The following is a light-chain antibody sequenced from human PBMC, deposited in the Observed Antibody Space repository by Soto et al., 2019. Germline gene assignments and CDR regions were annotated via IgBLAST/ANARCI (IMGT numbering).Light chain of an antibody. J-gene: IGLJ1*01. Sequence: QSVLTQPASVSGSPGQSVTISCTGTSSVVGAYKYVSWYQKHPGKAPKLMIYGVSNRPSGVSNRFSGSKSGNTAFLTISVLQPEDEADYYCSSFTGPTTLDVFGTGTKVTVL. CDR3: SSFTGPTTLDV. V-gene: IGLV2-14*03. CDR2: GVS. CDR1: SSVVGAYKY.